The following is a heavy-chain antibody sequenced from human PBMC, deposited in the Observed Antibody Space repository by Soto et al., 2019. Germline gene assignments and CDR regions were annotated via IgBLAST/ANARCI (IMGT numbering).Heavy chain of an antibody. J-gene: IGHJ4*02. V-gene: IGHV3-11*01. CDR1: GFTFSGYY. Sequence: QVQLVESGGGLVKPGGSLRLSCAASGFTFSGYYMTWIRQAPGKGLEWVAYITGSGNSVYYPDSVKGRFTVARDNARNSLFLQMNSLRVEDTAVYYCARDSAYRFDYWGQGTLVTVSS. D-gene: IGHD6-25*01. CDR3: ARDSAYRFDY. CDR2: ITGSGNSV.